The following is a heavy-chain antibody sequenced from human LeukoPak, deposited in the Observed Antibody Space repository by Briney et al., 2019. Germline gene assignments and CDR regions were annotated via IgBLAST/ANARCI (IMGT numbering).Heavy chain of an antibody. D-gene: IGHD3-22*01. J-gene: IGHJ5*02. CDR2: IYTGGST. Sequence: SETLSLTCTVSGGSISGYYWSWIRQPAGKGLEWIGRIYTGGSTNYNPSLKSRVTISVDKSKNQFSLKLSSVTAADTAVYYCARGYTYYYDSSGYYYDTWGQGTLVTVSS. CDR3: ARGYTYYYDSSGYYYDT. CDR1: GGSISGYY. V-gene: IGHV4-4*07.